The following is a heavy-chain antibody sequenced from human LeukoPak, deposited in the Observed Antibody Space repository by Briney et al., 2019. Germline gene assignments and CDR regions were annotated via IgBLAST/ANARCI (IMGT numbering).Heavy chain of an antibody. CDR1: GGSISSSSYY. J-gene: IGHJ5*02. CDR3: ARLRRGRRADILTGYYLNWFDP. Sequence: PSETLSLTCTVSGGSISSSSYYWGWIRQPPGKGLEWIGSIYYSGSTYYNPSLKSRVTISVDTSKNQFSLKLSSVTAADTAVYYCARLRRGRRADILTGYYLNWFDPWGQGTLVTVSS. V-gene: IGHV4-39*01. D-gene: IGHD3-9*01. CDR2: IYYSGST.